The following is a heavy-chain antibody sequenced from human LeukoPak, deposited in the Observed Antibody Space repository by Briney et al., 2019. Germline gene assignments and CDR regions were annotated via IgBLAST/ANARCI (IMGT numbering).Heavy chain of an antibody. CDR1: GYTFTDYF. CDR2: INPNTGGT. V-gene: IGHV1-2*02. CDR3: ARTLRGLDAFDI. Sequence: ASVKVSCKASGYTFTDYFIHWVRQAPGQGLEWMGWINPNTGGTKYAQKFQGRVTMTRDTSISTAYMELSRLRFDDTAVYFCARTLRGLDAFDIWGQGTMVTVSS. J-gene: IGHJ3*02. D-gene: IGHD4-17*01.